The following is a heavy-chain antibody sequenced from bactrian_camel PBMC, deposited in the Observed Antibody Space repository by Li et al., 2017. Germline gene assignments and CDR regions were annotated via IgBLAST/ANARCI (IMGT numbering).Heavy chain of an antibody. Sequence: HVQLVESGGGSVQAGGSLRLSCLVHGYTISSACIAWFRLAPGKPREVVGSIDAAGGGTYYADSVKGRFTISQDNAKNTVDLQMSNLQPEDTATYSCAAGRGGRWSSCPVAHAWMFSGQGTQVTVS. J-gene: IGHJ4*01. CDR1: GYTISSAC. CDR2: IDAAGGGT. D-gene: IGHD5*01. V-gene: IGHV3-3*01.